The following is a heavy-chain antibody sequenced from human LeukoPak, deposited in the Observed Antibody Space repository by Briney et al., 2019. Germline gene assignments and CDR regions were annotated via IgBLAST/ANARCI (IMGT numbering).Heavy chain of an antibody. Sequence: SETLSLTCSVSGGSINRSSYYWGWIRQPPGKGLEWIGSMYYSGNTYYNPSLRSRVTISVDTSKNQFSLKLTSVTAADTAVYYCARQWFSDSWFFGRWGQGTLVTVPS. D-gene: IGHD6-13*01. CDR2: MYYSGNT. V-gene: IGHV4-39*01. J-gene: IGHJ4*02. CDR1: GGSINRSSYY. CDR3: ARQWFSDSWFFGR.